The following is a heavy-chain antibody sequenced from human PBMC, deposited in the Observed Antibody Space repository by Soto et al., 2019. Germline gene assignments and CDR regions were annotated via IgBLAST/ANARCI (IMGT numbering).Heavy chain of an antibody. V-gene: IGHV4-30-2*01. CDR2: IYHSGST. Sequence: QLQLQESGSGLVKPSQTLSLTCAVSGGSISSGGYSWSWIRQPPGKGLEWIGYIYHSGSTYYNPSLKSRVTISVDRSKNQFSLKLSSVTAADTAVYYCARGSGVRQQLRVGFDPWGQGTLVTVSS. CDR3: ARGSGVRQQLRVGFDP. CDR1: GGSISSGGYS. D-gene: IGHD6-13*01. J-gene: IGHJ5*02.